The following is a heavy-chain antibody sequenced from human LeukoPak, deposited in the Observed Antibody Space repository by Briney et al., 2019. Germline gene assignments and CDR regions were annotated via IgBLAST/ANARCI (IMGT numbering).Heavy chain of an antibody. CDR3: ARHIDRLLPFDY. J-gene: IGHJ4*02. CDR2: IYYSGST. Sequence: PSETLSLTCTVSGGSISSYYWSWIRQPPGKGLEWIGYIYYSGSTNYNPSLKSRVTISVDTSKNQFSLKLSSVTAADTAVYYCARHIDRLLPFDYWGQGTLVTVSS. D-gene: IGHD2-15*01. V-gene: IGHV4-59*08. CDR1: GGSISSYY.